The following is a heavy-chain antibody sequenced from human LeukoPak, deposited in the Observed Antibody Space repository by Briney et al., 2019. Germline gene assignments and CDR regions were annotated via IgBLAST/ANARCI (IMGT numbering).Heavy chain of an antibody. CDR2: INPSGGST. V-gene: IGHV1-46*01. CDR1: GYTFTSYY. CDR3: ARDGGGPYYFDY. Sequence: ASVKVSCKAAGYTFTSYYMHWVRQAPGQGLEWMGIINPSGGSTSYAQKFQGRVTMTRDTSTSTVYMELSSLRSEDTAVYYCARDGGGPYYFDYWGQGGLVTVSS. D-gene: IGHD2-15*01. J-gene: IGHJ4*02.